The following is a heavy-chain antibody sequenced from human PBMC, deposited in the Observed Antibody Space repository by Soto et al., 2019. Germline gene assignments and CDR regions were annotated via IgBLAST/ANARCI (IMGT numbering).Heavy chain of an antibody. CDR1: GFTFSSYS. D-gene: IGHD6-13*01. Sequence: EVQLVESGGGLVKPGGSLRLSCAASGFTFSSYSMSWVRQAPGKGLEWVSSISGSSSYIYYADSVRGRFSISRDNAKNALYLEKSSLRAEDTAVYYCARDLEVYGYSNCDYWGQGTLVTVSS. CDR3: ARDLEVYGYSNCDY. J-gene: IGHJ4*02. CDR2: ISGSSSYI. V-gene: IGHV3-21*01.